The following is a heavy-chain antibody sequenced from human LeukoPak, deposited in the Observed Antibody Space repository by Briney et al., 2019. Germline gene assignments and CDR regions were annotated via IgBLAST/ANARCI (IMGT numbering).Heavy chain of an antibody. D-gene: IGHD4-23*01. J-gene: IGHJ4*02. CDR2: IYYSGST. V-gene: IGHV4-31*03. CDR3: AREHRTVVTQIYYFDY. Sequence: NPSETLSLTCTVSGGSVSSGSYYWSWIRQHPGKGLEWIGYIYYSGSTYYNPSLKSRVTISVDTSKDQFSLKLSSVTAADTAVYYCAREHRTVVTQIYYFDYWGQGTLVTVSS. CDR1: GGSVSSGSYY.